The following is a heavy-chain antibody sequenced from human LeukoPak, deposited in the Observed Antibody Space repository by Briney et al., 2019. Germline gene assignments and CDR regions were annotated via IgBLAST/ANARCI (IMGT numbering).Heavy chain of an antibody. CDR1: GESFSGYY. D-gene: IGHD2-15*01. V-gene: IGHV4-34*01. CDR3: ARGGGRDFDY. J-gene: IGHJ4*02. Sequence: SETLSLTCAVYGESFSGYYRSWIRQPPGKGLEWIGDINHSGSTNYNPSLKSRVTISVDTSKNQFSLNLNSVTAADTAVYFCARGGGRDFDYWGQGTLITVSS. CDR2: INHSGST.